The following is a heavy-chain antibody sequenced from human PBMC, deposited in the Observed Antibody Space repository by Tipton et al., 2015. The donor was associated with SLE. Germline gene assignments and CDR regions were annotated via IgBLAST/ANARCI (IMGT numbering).Heavy chain of an antibody. CDR1: GFTFSSYA. CDR2: IKQDGSGK. CDR3: ARRVAAGPKDYFDY. V-gene: IGHV3-7*03. J-gene: IGHJ4*02. D-gene: IGHD6-19*01. Sequence: GSLRLSCAASGFTFSSYAMIWVRQAPGKGLEWVANIKQDGSGKYYVDSVKGRFTISRDNAKNSLYLQMNSLRAEDTAVYYCARRVAAGPKDYFDYWGQGTLVTVSS.